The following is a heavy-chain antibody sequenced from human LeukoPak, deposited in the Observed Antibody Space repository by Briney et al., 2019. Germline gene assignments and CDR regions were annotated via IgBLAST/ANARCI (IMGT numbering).Heavy chain of an antibody. Sequence: ASVKVSCKVSGYTLSELCMHWVRQAPGKGLEWMGGCNPEDGETIYAQKFQARVTMTEDTSTDTAYMELSSLRSEDTAVYYCARVRGRTVTTSDFDYWGQGTLVTVSS. CDR1: GYTLSELC. CDR2: CNPEDGET. J-gene: IGHJ4*02. CDR3: ARVRGRTVTTSDFDY. D-gene: IGHD4-17*01. V-gene: IGHV1-24*01.